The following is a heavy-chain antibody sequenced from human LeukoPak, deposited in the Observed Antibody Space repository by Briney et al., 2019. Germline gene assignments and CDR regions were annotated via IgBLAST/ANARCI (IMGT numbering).Heavy chain of an antibody. CDR1: GYTLTSYG. CDR2: ISAYNGNT. J-gene: IGHJ6*02. D-gene: IGHD2-2*01. Sequence: GASVKVSCKASGYTLTSYGISWVRQAPGQGLEWMGWISAYNGNTNYAQKLQGRVTMTTDTSTSTAYMELRSLRSDDTAVYYCARDPTIYIVVVPAAYYYGMDVWGQGTTVTVSS. CDR3: ARDPTIYIVVVPAAYYYGMDV. V-gene: IGHV1-18*01.